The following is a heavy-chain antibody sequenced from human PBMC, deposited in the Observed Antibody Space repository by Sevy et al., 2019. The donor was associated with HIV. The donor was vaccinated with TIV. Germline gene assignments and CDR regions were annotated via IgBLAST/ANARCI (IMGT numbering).Heavy chain of an antibody. CDR3: ARDLGGYGGNSLDY. J-gene: IGHJ4*02. V-gene: IGHV1-18*01. CDR1: GYTFTSYG. D-gene: IGHD2-21*02. Sequence: ASVKVSCKASGYTFTSYGISWVRQAPGQGLEWMGWISAYNGNTNYAQKLQGRVTMTTDTSTSKAYLELRSLRSDDTAVYYCARDLGGYGGNSLDYWGQGTLVTVSS. CDR2: ISAYNGNT.